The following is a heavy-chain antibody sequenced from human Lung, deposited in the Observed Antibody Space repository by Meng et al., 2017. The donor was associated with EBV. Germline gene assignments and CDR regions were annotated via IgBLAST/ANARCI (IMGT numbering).Heavy chain of an antibody. CDR2: INGDGSIT. J-gene: IGHJ3*01. V-gene: IGHV3-74*01. D-gene: IGHD2-2*01. Sequence: EVQMVESGGGLVQPGGSLRLSCAASGLTFSTPWMHWVRQGPGKGLVWVSQINGDGSITGYADSVRGRFTISRDNAKNTVYLQMNSLRAEDTAVYYCARGGVLYARDVWGQGTMVSVSS. CDR1: GLTFSTPW. CDR3: ARGGVLYARDV.